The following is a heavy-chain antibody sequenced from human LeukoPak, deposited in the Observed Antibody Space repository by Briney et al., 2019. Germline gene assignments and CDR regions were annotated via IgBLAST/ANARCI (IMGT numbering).Heavy chain of an antibody. CDR3: ARDLAITENYFFYGMDV. Sequence: ASVKVSCKASGYTFTGYYIHWVRQAPRQGLGWMGWINPKTGVTSSARKFQGRVSMTRDTSISTAYMELSSLRGDDTAVYYCARDLAITENYFFYGMDVWGQGTTVTVS. V-gene: IGHV1-2*02. CDR1: GYTFTGYY. J-gene: IGHJ6*02. D-gene: IGHD1-14*01. CDR2: INPKTGVT.